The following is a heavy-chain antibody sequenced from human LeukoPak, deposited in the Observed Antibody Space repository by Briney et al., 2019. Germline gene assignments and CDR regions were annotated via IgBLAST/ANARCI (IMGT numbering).Heavy chain of an antibody. Sequence: GASVKVSCKASGYTFTSYGISWVRQAPGQGLEWMGWISAYNGNTNYAQKLQGRVTMTTDTSTSTAYMELRSLRSDDTAVYYCARSGMEGPRDQLLYEDYWGQGTLVTVSS. CDR2: ISAYNGNT. CDR3: ARSGMEGPRDQLLYEDY. J-gene: IGHJ4*02. CDR1: GYTFTSYG. V-gene: IGHV1-18*01. D-gene: IGHD2-2*02.